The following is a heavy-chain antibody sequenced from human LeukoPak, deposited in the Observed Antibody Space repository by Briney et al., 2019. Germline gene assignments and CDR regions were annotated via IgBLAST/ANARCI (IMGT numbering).Heavy chain of an antibody. CDR3: AKASPPMLVGRIYFDY. CDR2: ISGSGGST. D-gene: IGHD3-22*01. J-gene: IGHJ4*02. Sequence: PGGSLRLSCAASGFTFSSYAMSWVRQAPGKGLEWVSAISGSGGSTYYADSVKGRFTISRDNSKNTLYLQMNSLRAEDTAVYYCAKASPPMLVGRIYFDYWGQGTLVTVSS. CDR1: GFTFSSYA. V-gene: IGHV3-23*01.